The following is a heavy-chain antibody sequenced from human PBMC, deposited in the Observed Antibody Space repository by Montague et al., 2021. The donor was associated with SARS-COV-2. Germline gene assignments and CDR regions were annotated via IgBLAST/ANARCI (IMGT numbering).Heavy chain of an antibody. J-gene: IGHJ4*02. D-gene: IGHD3-9*01. CDR3: ARDYAISSWPDFYLDA. CDR1: GVSVSSYS. V-gene: IGHV4-4*07. CDR2: RNDTATV. Sequence: SETLSLTCNVSGVSVSSYSWSWLRQPAGKGLEWLGRRNDTATVQAHPSLKTRLTMSIDTSTDQLSLRLSSVTVADTAVYYCARDYAISSWPDFYLDAWGQGILVTVSS.